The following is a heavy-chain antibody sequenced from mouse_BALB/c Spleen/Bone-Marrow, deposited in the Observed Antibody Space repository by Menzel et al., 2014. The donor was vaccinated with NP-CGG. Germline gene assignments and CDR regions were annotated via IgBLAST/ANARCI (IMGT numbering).Heavy chain of an antibody. CDR3: TIPTARACFDY. J-gene: IGHJ2*01. V-gene: IGHV1S127*01. D-gene: IGHD3-2*01. Sequence: QVHVKQSGAELVKPGASVKMSCKAPGYTFTSYWMHWVKQRPGQGLEWIGVIDPSDSYTSYNQKFKGKATLTVDTSSSTAYMQLSSLTSEDSAVYYCTIPTARACFDYWGQGTTLTVSS. CDR1: GYTFTSYW. CDR2: IDPSDSYT.